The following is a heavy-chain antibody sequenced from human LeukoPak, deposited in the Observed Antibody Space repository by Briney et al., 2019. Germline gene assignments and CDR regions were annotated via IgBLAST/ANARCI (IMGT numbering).Heavy chain of an antibody. CDR2: IKSDGSST. D-gene: IGHD6-13*01. V-gene: IGHV3-74*01. J-gene: IGHJ5*02. CDR3: AKGATIAAAGTPLFDP. CDR1: GFTFSSYW. Sequence: PGGSLRLSCAASGFTFSSYWMHWVRQAPGKGLVWVSRIKSDGSSTNYADSVKGRFTISRDNAKNTLYLQMNSLRAEDTAVYYCAKGATIAAAGTPLFDPWGQGTLVTVSS.